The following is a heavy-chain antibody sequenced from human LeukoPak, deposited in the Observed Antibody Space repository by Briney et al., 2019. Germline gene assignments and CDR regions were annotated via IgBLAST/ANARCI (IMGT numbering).Heavy chain of an antibody. J-gene: IGHJ6*03. V-gene: IGHV4-39*07. CDR3: ARGGATIFGVVISSYYMDV. CDR2: IYYSGST. D-gene: IGHD3-3*01. Sequence: SETLSLTCTVSGGSISSSSYYWGWIRQPPGKGLEWIGSIYYSGSTYYNPSLKSRVTISVDTSKNQFSLKLSSVTAADAAVYYCARGGATIFGVVISSYYMDVWGKGTTVTVSS. CDR1: GGSISSSSYY.